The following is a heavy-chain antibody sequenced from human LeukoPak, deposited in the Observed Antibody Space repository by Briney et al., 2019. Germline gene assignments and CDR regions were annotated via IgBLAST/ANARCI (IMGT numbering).Heavy chain of an antibody. D-gene: IGHD6-19*01. CDR1: GYTLTELS. J-gene: IGHJ4*02. CDR3: ATFYRSGWYGSVYYFDY. V-gene: IGHV1-24*01. Sequence: ASVKVSCKVSGYTLTELSMHWVRQAPGKGLEWMGGFDPEDGETIYAQKFQGRVTMTEDTSTDTAYMELSSLRSEDTAVYYCATFYRSGWYGSVYYFDYWGQGTLVTVSS. CDR2: FDPEDGET.